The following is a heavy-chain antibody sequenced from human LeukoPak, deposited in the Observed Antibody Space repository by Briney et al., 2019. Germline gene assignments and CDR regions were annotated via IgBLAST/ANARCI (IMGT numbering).Heavy chain of an antibody. D-gene: IGHD6-13*01. J-gene: IGHJ3*02. CDR3: ARESVGSWGHDAFDI. Sequence: SETLSLTCTVSGGSISSYYWSWIRQPPGKGLEWIGYIYYSGSTNYNPSLKSRVTISVDTSKNQFSLKLSSVTAADTAVYYCARESVGSWGHDAFDIWGQGTMVTVSS. CDR2: IYYSGST. V-gene: IGHV4-59*01. CDR1: GGSISSYY.